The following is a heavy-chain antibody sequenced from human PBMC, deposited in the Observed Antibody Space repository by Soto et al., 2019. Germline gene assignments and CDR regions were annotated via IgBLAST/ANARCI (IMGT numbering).Heavy chain of an antibody. V-gene: IGHV1-3*01. J-gene: IGHJ4*02. CDR3: SGGPGGHDGPGDY. CDR1: GYTFTSYA. CDR2: INAGNGNT. D-gene: IGHD2-15*01. Sequence: QVQLVQSGAEVKKPGASVKVSCKASGYTFTSYAMPWVRQAPGQRLEWMGWINAGNGNTKYSQKYQGRVTITRDTSASTAYMEMSSLRSEDTAVYYCSGGPGGHDGPGDYWGQGTLVTVSS.